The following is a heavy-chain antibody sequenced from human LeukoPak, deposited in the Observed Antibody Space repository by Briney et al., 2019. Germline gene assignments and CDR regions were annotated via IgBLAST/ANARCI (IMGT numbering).Heavy chain of an antibody. V-gene: IGHV1-18*01. D-gene: IGHD4-17*01. CDR1: GYTFTSYG. CDR3: ARDRDYGDYNIRPFDY. CDR2: ISAYNGNT. Sequence: SVKVSCKASGYTFTSYGISWVRQAPGQGLEWMGWISAYNGNTNYAQKLQGRVTMTTDTSTSTAYMELRSLRSDDTAVCYCARDRDYGDYNIRPFDYWGQGTLVTVSS. J-gene: IGHJ4*02.